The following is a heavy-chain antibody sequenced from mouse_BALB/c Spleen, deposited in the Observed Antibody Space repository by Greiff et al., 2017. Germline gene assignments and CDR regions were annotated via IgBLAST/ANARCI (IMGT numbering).Heavy chain of an antibody. CDR3: ARQLGPGAMDY. Sequence: QVQLQQSGAELVKPGASVKLSCKASGYTFTSYDINWVKQRPGQGLEWIGVINPGSGGTNYNEKSKGKATLTADKSSSTAYMQLSSLTSDDSAVYFCARQLGPGAMDYWGQGTSVTVSS. CDR1: GYTFTSYD. J-gene: IGHJ4*01. D-gene: IGHD3-1*01. CDR2: INPGSGGT. V-gene: IGHV1-54*01.